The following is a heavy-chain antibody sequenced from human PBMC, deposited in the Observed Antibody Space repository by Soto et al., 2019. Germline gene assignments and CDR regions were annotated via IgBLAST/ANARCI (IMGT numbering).Heavy chain of an antibody. CDR2: IFSGDVK. D-gene: IGHD6-19*01. V-gene: IGHV2-26*01. Sequence: QVTLKESGPVLVKPTETLTLTCTVSGFLLSNARVGVSWIRQPPGQALEWLAHIFSGDVKSYAPSLKSRLTISEDTSKRQILLNMTNMNPLDTATFYCVRIKQWLAPNWYFDFWGRGTPVTVSS. CDR1: GFLLSNARVG. J-gene: IGHJ2*01. CDR3: VRIKQWLAPNWYFDF.